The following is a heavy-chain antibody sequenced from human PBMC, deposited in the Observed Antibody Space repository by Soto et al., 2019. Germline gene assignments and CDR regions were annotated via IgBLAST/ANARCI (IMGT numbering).Heavy chain of an antibody. Sequence: QVQLVESGGGVVQPGRSLRLSCAVSGFIFRSYAMHWVRQAPGKGLEWVAVASFDGSDTYSSDSVKGRFPSSRDNSKNMLYLPLTSLRAEDTAVYYCASCPSGSAFYYYGMDVWGQGTTVTVSS. CDR2: ASFDGSDT. V-gene: IGHV3-30-3*01. CDR1: GFIFRSYA. D-gene: IGHD6-19*01. CDR3: ASCPSGSAFYYYGMDV. J-gene: IGHJ6*02.